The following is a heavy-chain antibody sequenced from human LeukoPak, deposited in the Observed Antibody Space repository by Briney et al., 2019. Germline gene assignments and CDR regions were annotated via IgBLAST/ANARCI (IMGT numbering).Heavy chain of an antibody. CDR2: IYYSGST. CDR3: ARASNYDFWSGYALYYYMDV. D-gene: IGHD3-3*01. V-gene: IGHV4-59*01. J-gene: IGHJ6*03. CDR1: GGSISSYY. Sequence: KPSETLSLTCTVPGGSISSYYWSWIRHPPGKGVECIWYIYYSGSTNYNPSLKSRVTISVDTSKNQFSPKLSSVTAADTAVYYCARASNYDFWSGYALYYYMDVWGKGTTVTVSS.